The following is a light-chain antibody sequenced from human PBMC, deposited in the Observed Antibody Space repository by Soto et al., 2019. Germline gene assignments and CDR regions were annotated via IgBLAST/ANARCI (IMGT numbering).Light chain of an antibody. CDR1: QSIHTS. CDR3: QQRNVWPPIT. V-gene: IGKV3-11*01. CDR2: DST. J-gene: IGKJ5*01. Sequence: VLTQSPATLSLSPWERATLSFSASQSIHTSLAWYQQKPGQPPRLVVYDSTLRANGVPDRFGGSRSGTEFTLTINNLEPEDFAVYYCQQRNVWPPITFGQGTRLEIK.